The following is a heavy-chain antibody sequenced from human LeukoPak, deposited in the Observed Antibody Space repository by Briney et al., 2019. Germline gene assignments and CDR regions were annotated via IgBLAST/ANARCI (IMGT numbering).Heavy chain of an antibody. Sequence: GGSLRLSCAASGFTFSDYYMSWIRQAPGKGLEWVSYISSSSSYTNYADSVKGRFTISRDNAKNSLYLQMNSLRAEDTAVYYCAKLVHDYGDTPHYYGMDVWGQGTTVTVSS. J-gene: IGHJ6*02. V-gene: IGHV3-11*06. CDR3: AKLVHDYGDTPHYYGMDV. CDR2: ISSSSSYT. D-gene: IGHD4-17*01. CDR1: GFTFSDYY.